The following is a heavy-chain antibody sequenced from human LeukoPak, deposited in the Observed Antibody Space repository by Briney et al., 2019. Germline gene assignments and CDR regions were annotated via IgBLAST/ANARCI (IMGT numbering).Heavy chain of an antibody. CDR2: IYYGGST. CDR3: ARGSPPYYYYMDV. CDR1: GGSISDGSYY. V-gene: IGHV4-39*07. D-gene: IGHD6-13*01. J-gene: IGHJ6*03. Sequence: SETLSLTCTVSGGSISDGSYYWGWIRQPPGKGLEWIASIYYGGSTYYNPSLKSRVTISVDTSKNQFSLKLSSVTAADTAVYYCARGSPPYYYYMDVWGKGTTVTVSS.